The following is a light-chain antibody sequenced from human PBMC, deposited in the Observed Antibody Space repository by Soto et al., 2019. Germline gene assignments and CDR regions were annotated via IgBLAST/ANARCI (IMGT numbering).Light chain of an antibody. CDR3: QQYGILPQT. Sequence: DIQMTQSPSSLSASVGDRVTITCQAIQDISNYLNSYQQKPGKAHKLLISDASNLKVGVPSRFSGSGFGTHFTFTISSLQVEDIATNSCQQYGILPQTFGGDTRVQIK. CDR1: QDISNY. CDR2: DAS. V-gene: IGKV1-33*01. J-gene: IGKJ4*02.